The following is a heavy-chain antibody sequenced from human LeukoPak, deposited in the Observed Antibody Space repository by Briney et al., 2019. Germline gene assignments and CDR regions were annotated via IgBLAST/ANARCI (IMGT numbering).Heavy chain of an antibody. CDR1: GSSLRNAW. D-gene: IGHD2/OR15-2a*01. J-gene: IGHJ3*01. V-gene: IGHV3-15*01. CDR2: IKTKADGGTA. CDR3: TYWSTFYGTFNL. Sequence: NSGGSLRPSCAASGSSLRNAWMSWVRQAPGKGLEWVGRIKTKADGGTADYAAPVKGRFTILRDDSKSALYLQMNSLKAEDTAVCYCTYWSTFYGTFNLWGRGTMVTVSS.